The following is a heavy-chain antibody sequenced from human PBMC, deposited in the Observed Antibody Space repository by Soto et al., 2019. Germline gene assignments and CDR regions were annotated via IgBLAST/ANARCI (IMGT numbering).Heavy chain of an antibody. CDR2: ISSSGSTI. D-gene: IGHD2-8*01. CDR3: ARDLHCTNGVGYTV. J-gene: IGHJ4*02. CDR1: GVTFSSFA. Sequence: PVGPNRLRYAASGVTFSSFASSLIRQATGKGLEWVSYISSSGSTIYYADSVKGRFTISRDNAKNSLYLQMNSLRAEDTAVYYCARDLHCTNGVGYTVWGQGTPVTVSS. V-gene: IGHV3-48*03.